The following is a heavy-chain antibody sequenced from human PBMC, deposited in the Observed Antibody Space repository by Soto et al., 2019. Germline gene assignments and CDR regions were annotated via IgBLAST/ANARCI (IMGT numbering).Heavy chain of an antibody. V-gene: IGHV3-21*01. CDR1: GFTFSSYS. Sequence: EVQLVESGGGLVKPGGSLRLSCAASGFTFSSYSMNWVRQAPGNGLEWVSSISSSSSYIYYADSVKGRFTISRDNAKNALYLQMNSLRAEDTAVYYCARDHAGPSVAGTGYYYYYMAVWGKGTTVTVSS. D-gene: IGHD6-19*01. J-gene: IGHJ6*03. CDR3: ARDHAGPSVAGTGYYYYYMAV. CDR2: ISSSSSYI.